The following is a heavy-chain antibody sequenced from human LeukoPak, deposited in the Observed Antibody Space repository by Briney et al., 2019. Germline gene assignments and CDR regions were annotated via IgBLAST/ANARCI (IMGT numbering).Heavy chain of an antibody. Sequence: SETLSLTCAVYGGSFSGYYWTWIRQPPGKGLEWIGEINHSGSTNYNPSLKSRVTISVDTSKNQFSLKLSSVTAADTAVYYCARDSSGYSGSPFDYWGQGTLVTVSS. CDR1: GGSFSGYY. V-gene: IGHV4-34*01. CDR2: INHSGST. CDR3: ARDSSGYSGSPFDY. J-gene: IGHJ4*02. D-gene: IGHD5-12*01.